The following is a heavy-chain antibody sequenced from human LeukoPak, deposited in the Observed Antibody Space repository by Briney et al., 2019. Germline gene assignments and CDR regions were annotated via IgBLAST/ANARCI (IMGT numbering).Heavy chain of an antibody. Sequence: PSETLSLTCAVYGGSFSGYYWSWIRQPPAKGLEWIGEINHSGSTNYNPSLKSRVTISVDTSKNQFSLKLSSVTAADTAVYYCARDSAPGSRYCSSTSCSKGIDYWGQGTLVTVSS. CDR2: INHSGST. J-gene: IGHJ4*02. V-gene: IGHV4-34*01. CDR3: ARDSAPGSRYCSSTSCSKGIDY. CDR1: GGSFSGYY. D-gene: IGHD2-2*01.